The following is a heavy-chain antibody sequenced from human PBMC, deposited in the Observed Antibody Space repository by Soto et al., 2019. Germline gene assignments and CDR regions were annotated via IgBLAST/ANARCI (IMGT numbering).Heavy chain of an antibody. CDR1: GFTFDDYA. J-gene: IGHJ6*02. D-gene: IGHD3-22*01. Sequence: EVQLVESGGDLVQPGRSLRLSCAASGFTFDDYAMHWVRQVPGKGLQWVSGLSWNGVTIGYAASVKGRFTISRDNDKKSVYLQMIGLRPDDTALYYCGASRAYDSSYYWGFHYGMDVWGLGTTVAVS. CDR2: LSWNGVTI. CDR3: GASRAYDSSYYWGFHYGMDV. V-gene: IGHV3-9*01.